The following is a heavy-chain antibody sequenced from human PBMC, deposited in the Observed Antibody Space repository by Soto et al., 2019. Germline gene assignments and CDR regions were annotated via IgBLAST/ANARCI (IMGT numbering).Heavy chain of an antibody. CDR1: GYTFTGYY. D-gene: IGHD6-19*01. CDR2: INPNSGGT. CDR3: ARERSGWYYFDY. Sequence: GGLVKVSCKASGYTFTGYYMHWVRQAPGQGLEWMGWINPNSGGTNYAQKFQGRVTMTRDTSISTAYMELSRLRSDDTAVYYCARERSGWYYFDYWGQGTLVTVSS. J-gene: IGHJ4*02. V-gene: IGHV1-2*02.